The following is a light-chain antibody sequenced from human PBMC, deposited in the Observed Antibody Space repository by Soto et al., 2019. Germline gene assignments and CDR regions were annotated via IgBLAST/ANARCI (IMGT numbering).Light chain of an antibody. J-gene: IGKJ5*01. CDR1: QSVSSSY. V-gene: IGKV3-20*01. Sequence: EIVLTQSPGTLSLSPGERATLSCRASQSVSSSYLAWYQQKPGQAPRLLIYGASSRATGIPDRFSGSGSGTDFTLTISRLEPEDFEVYYYQQYGSSPPIPFGQGTRLEIK. CDR3: QQYGSSPPIP. CDR2: GAS.